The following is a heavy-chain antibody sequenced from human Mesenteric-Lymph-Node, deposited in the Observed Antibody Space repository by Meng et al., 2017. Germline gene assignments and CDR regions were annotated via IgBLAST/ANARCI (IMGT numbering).Heavy chain of an antibody. Sequence: QGPLQGSAPELVKPAGTLSLICLGSGGSISSRNWWSWVRQPPGKGLEWIGETSHSGSTNYSPSLKSRVTISLDKSKNQLSLKLNSVTAADTAVYYCASSDYYRSDYWGQGTLVTVSS. J-gene: IGHJ4*02. CDR3: ASSDYYRSDY. CDR1: GGSISSRNW. D-gene: IGHD3-22*01. V-gene: IGHV4-4*02. CDR2: TSHSGST.